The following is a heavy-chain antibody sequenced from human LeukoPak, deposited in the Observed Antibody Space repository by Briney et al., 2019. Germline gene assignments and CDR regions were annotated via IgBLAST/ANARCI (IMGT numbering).Heavy chain of an antibody. CDR2: IYHSGST. D-gene: IGHD5-12*01. V-gene: IGHV4-38-2*02. Sequence: PSETLSLTCTVSGYSISSDYYWGWIRQPPGRGLEWIGTIYHSGSTYYNPSLKSRVTISVDTSKNQFSLKLSSVAAAGTAVYYCASHIVATIDGDFNYWGQGTLVTVSS. CDR3: ASHIVATIDGDFNY. J-gene: IGHJ4*02. CDR1: GYSISSDYY.